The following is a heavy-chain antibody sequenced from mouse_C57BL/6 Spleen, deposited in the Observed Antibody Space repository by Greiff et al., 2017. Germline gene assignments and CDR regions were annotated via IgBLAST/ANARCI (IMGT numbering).Heavy chain of an antibody. CDR2: ISSGGSYT. CDR3: ASAITTVDAMDY. D-gene: IGHD1-1*01. Sequence: EVMLVESGGDLVKPGGSLKLSCAASGFTFSSYGMSWVRQTPDKRLEWVATISSGGSYTYYPDSVKGRFTISRDNAKNTLYLQMSSLKSEDTAMYYCASAITTVDAMDYWGQGTSVTVSS. V-gene: IGHV5-6*01. CDR1: GFTFSSYG. J-gene: IGHJ4*01.